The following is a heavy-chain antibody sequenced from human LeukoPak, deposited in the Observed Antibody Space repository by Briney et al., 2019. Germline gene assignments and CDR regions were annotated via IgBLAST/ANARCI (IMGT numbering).Heavy chain of an antibody. CDR2: ISYDGSNK. CDR1: GFTFSSYA. V-gene: IGHV3-30-3*01. J-gene: IGHJ4*02. D-gene: IGHD5-12*01. Sequence: GRSLGLSCAASGFTFSSYAMHWVRQAPGKGLEWVAVISYDGSNKYYADSVKGRFTISRDNSKNTLYLQMNSLRAEDTAVYYCARVGLRAYSGHPFDYWGQGTLVTVSS. CDR3: ARVGLRAYSGHPFDY.